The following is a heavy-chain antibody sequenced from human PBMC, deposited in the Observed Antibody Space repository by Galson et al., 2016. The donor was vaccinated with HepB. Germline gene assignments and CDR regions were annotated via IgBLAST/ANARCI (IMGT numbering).Heavy chain of an antibody. D-gene: IGHD6-19*01. V-gene: IGHV3-21*01. Sequence: SLRLSCAASGLNVSTYSMNGVRQAPGTGLEWVTSIRSGRAYRYFADSVKGRFTISRDNAKRSLYLQMNSLRAEDTAVYYCARMRYSSGWLDGFDIWGQGTMVTVSS. CDR1: GLNVSTYS. CDR2: IRSGRAYR. CDR3: ARMRYSSGWLDGFDI. J-gene: IGHJ3*02.